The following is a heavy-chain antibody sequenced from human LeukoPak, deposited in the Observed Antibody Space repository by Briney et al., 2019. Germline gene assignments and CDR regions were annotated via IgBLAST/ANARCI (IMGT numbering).Heavy chain of an antibody. Sequence: ASVKVSCNPSEHTFTGYYMHSLRQSPGQRLEWMRWINPNSVDTYFAHSFQGRVTMTRDTSINTAYMELSGLRSDETAVLYCARLIVGAKFDYWGQGTLVSVSS. J-gene: IGHJ4*02. D-gene: IGHD1-26*01. CDR3: ARLIVGAKFDY. CDR1: EHTFTGYY. CDR2: INPNSVDT. V-gene: IGHV1-2*07.